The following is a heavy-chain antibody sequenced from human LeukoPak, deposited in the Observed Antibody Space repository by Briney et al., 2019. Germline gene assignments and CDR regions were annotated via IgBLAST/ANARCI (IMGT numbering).Heavy chain of an antibody. V-gene: IGHV3-74*01. D-gene: IGHD2-15*01. J-gene: IGHJ4*02. CDR2: INTDGTST. Sequence: GGSLRLSCAASGFTLSSYWMQSARQVPGKGLVWVSRINTDGTSTNYADSVKGRFTISRDNAKNTLYLQIYSLTADDTAVYYCAIAAEICCYLDYWGQGTMATVSS. CDR1: GFTLSSYW. CDR3: AIAAEICCYLDY.